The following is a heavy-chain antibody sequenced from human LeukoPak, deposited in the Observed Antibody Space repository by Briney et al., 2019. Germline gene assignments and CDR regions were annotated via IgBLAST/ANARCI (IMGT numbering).Heavy chain of an antibody. V-gene: IGHV3-74*01. Sequence: PGGSLRLSCAASGFTFSAHWMHWVRQAPGKGLVWVSRVKYDGSTTTYADSVKGRFTISRDNAKNILYLQMNSLRVEDTAVYYCARDLDWLLFDYWGQGTLVTDSS. J-gene: IGHJ4*02. CDR1: GFTFSAHW. CDR3: ARDLDWLLFDY. D-gene: IGHD3-9*01. CDR2: VKYDGSTT.